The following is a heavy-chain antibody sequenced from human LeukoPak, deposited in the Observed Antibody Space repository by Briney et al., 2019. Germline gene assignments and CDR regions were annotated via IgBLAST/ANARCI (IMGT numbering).Heavy chain of an antibody. CDR1: GGSISPYY. V-gene: IGHV4-59*01. CDR3: ARGAGTTSIYYYYGMDV. CDR2: ISYSGST. J-gene: IGHJ6*02. D-gene: IGHD1-1*01. Sequence: PSETLSLTCTVSGGSISPYYWSWIRQPPGKGLEWIGYISYSGSTNYNPSLKSRVTISVDTSKNQFSLKLSSVTAADTAVYYCARGAGTTSIYYYYGMDVWGQGTTVTVSS.